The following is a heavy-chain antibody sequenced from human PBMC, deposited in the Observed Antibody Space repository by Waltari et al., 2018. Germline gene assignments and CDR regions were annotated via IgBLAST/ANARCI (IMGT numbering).Heavy chain of an antibody. CDR2: IYYSGGT. V-gene: IGHV4-59*01. CDR1: GGSISSYY. Sequence: QVQLQESGPGLVKPAETLSLTCTVSGGSISSYYWSWIRQPPGKGLEWIGYIYYSGGTNYNPSLKSRVTISVDTSKNQFSLKLSSVTAADTAVYYCARGADYFDYWGQGTLVTVSS. J-gene: IGHJ4*02. CDR3: ARGADYFDY.